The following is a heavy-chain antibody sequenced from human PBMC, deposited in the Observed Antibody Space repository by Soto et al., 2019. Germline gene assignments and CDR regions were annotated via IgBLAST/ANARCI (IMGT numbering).Heavy chain of an antibody. J-gene: IGHJ6*02. CDR3: ARERVGVYFGMDV. CDR2: INPNSGGT. CDR1: GYTFTGYY. V-gene: IGHV1-2*02. Sequence: VASVKVSCKASGYTFTGYYMHWVRQAPGQGLEWMGWINPNSGGTNYAQKFQGRVTMTRDTSISTVYMELSRLRSDDTAVYYCARERVGVYFGMDVWGQGTTVTVS.